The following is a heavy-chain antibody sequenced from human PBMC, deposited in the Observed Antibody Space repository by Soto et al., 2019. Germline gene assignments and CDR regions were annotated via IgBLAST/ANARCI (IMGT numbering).Heavy chain of an antibody. CDR3: ARDNWGSLDY. CDR2: IFYNGRT. CDR1: GGSVSSDIYN. Sequence: PSETLSLTCTVSGGSVSSDIYNWGWIRQPPGKGLEWIGYIFYNGRTKYNSSLESRVTMSIDTSKNQFFLNLYSVNAADTAIYYCARDNWGSLDYWGQGTLVTVSS. V-gene: IGHV4-61*01. J-gene: IGHJ4*02. D-gene: IGHD7-27*01.